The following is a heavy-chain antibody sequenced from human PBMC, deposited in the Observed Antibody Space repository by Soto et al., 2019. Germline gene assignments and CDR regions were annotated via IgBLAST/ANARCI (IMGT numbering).Heavy chain of an antibody. V-gene: IGHV1-69*06. CDR2: IIPIFGTA. J-gene: IGHJ4*02. Sequence: ASVKVSCKASGGTFSSYAISCVRHAPGQGLEWMGGIIPIFGTANYAQKFQGRVTITADKSTSTAYMELSGLRSEDTAVYYCARGRYYYGSGSLYFDYWGQGTLVTVSS. CDR3: ARGRYYYGSGSLYFDY. D-gene: IGHD3-10*01. CDR1: GGTFSSYA.